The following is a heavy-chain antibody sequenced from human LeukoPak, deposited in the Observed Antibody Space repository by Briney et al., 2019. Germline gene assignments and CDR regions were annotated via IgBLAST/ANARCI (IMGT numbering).Heavy chain of an antibody. CDR1: GGTFSSYA. V-gene: IGHV1-69*13. CDR2: IIPIFGTA. D-gene: IGHD6-6*01. CDR3: AARFLYSSSSSLPDY. Sequence: ASVNVSCKASGGTFSSYAISWVRQAPGQGLEWMGGIIPIFGTANYAQKFQGRVTITADESTSTAYMELSSLRSEDTAVYYCAARFLYSSSSSLPDYWGQGTLVTVSS. J-gene: IGHJ4*02.